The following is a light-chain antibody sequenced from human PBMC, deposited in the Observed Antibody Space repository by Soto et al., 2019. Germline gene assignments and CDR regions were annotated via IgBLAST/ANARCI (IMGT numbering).Light chain of an antibody. Sequence: IQLTQSPSTLSASGRDRVTITCRASQSISSWLAWYQQKLGRAPRLLIYDASSLESGVPVRFSGSRSGTEFTLTISSLQADDFAAYYCQHYSSYSPFTFGPGTKVDIK. CDR3: QHYSSYSPFT. CDR1: QSISSW. CDR2: DAS. V-gene: IGKV1-5*01. J-gene: IGKJ3*01.